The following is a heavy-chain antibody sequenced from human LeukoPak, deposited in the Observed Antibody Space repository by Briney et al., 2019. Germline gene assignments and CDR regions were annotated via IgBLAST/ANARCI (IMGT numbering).Heavy chain of an antibody. J-gene: IGHJ3*02. CDR3: ASRDYGGNPSGAFDI. Sequence: MPSETLSLTCTVSGGSISSYYWSWIRQPPGKGLEWIGYIYYSGSTNYNPSLKSRVTISVDTSKNQFSLKLSSVTAADTAVYYCASRDYGGNPSGAFDIWGQGTMVTVSS. V-gene: IGHV4-59*01. CDR2: IYYSGST. CDR1: GGSISSYY. D-gene: IGHD4-23*01.